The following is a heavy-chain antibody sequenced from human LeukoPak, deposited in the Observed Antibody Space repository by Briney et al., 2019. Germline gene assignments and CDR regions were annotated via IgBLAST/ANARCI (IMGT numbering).Heavy chain of an antibody. J-gene: IGHJ4*02. D-gene: IGHD3-22*01. CDR2: IVVGSGNT. Sequence: GTSVKVSCKTSGFTFISSAVQWVRQARGQRLEWIGWIVVGSGNTNYAQKFQERVTITRDMSTSTAYMELSSLRSEDTAVYYCAADPSYSSGYRYYFDYWGQVTLVTVSS. CDR1: GFTFISSA. CDR3: AADPSYSSGYRYYFDY. V-gene: IGHV1-58*01.